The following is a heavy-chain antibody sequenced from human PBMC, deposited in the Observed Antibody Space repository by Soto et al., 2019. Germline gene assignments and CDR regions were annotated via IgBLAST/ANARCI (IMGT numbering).Heavy chain of an antibody. D-gene: IGHD2-15*01. CDR1: GGSISSYY. Sequence: PSETLSLTCTVSGGSISSYYWSWIRQPPGKGLEWIGYIYYSGSTNYNPSLKSRVTISVDTSKNQFSLKLSSVTAADTAVYYCARGWGYCSGGGCYVRLLDYWGQGTLVTVSS. J-gene: IGHJ4*02. V-gene: IGHV4-59*01. CDR2: IYYSGST. CDR3: ARGWGYCSGGGCYVRLLDY.